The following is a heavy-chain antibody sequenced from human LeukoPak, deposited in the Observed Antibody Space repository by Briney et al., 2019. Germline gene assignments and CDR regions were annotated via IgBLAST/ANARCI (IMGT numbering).Heavy chain of an antibody. D-gene: IGHD6-13*01. CDR1: GFTFDDYA. J-gene: IGHJ4*02. CDR2: ISWNSGSI. CDR3: AKDIAAAGIYYFDY. V-gene: IGHV3-9*03. Sequence: GRSLRLSCAASGFTFDDYAMHWVRQAPGKGLEWVSGISWNSGSIGYADSVKGRFTISRDNAKNSLYLQMNSLRAEDMALYYCAKDIAAAGIYYFDYWGQGTLVTVSS.